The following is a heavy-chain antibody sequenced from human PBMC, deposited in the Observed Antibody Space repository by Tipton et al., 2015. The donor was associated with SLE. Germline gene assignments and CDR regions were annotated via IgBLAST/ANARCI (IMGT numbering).Heavy chain of an antibody. CDR3: ARLDVLLWFRGFDY. Sequence: TLSLTCTVSGVSISRGGYYWSWIRQHPGKGLEWIGYIYLSGSTYYNPSLKSRVTISVDTSKNQFSLRLSSVTAADTAVYYCARLDVLLWFRGFDYWGQGTLVTVSS. CDR2: IYLSGST. CDR1: GVSISRGGYY. V-gene: IGHV4-31*03. J-gene: IGHJ4*02. D-gene: IGHD3-10*01.